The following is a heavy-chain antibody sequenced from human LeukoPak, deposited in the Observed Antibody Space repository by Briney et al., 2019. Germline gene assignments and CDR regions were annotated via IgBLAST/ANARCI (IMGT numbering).Heavy chain of an antibody. CDR1: GGSISSYY. CDR3: ARDAEAAVAGTAGGFDY. J-gene: IGHJ4*02. CDR2: IYYSGST. V-gene: IGHV4-59*01. Sequence: SETLSLTCTVSGGSISSYYWSWIRQPPGKGLEWIGYIYYSGSTNYNPSLKSRVTISVDTSKNQFSLKLSSVTAADTAVYYCARDAEAAVAGTAGGFDYWGQGTLVTVSS. D-gene: IGHD6-19*01.